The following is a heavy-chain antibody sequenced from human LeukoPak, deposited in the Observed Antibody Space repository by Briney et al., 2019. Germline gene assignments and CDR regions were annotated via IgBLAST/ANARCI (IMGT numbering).Heavy chain of an antibody. Sequence: GGSLRLSCVASGFTFSSYWMSWVRQAPGKGLEWVADVKQDGSERYYVDSAKGRFTISRDNAKNSLYLQMNSLRAEDTAVYYCARVIYFDWPRHDYWGQGTLVTVSS. CDR2: VKQDGSER. J-gene: IGHJ4*02. CDR3: ARVIYFDWPRHDY. CDR1: GFTFSSYW. V-gene: IGHV3-7*05. D-gene: IGHD3-9*01.